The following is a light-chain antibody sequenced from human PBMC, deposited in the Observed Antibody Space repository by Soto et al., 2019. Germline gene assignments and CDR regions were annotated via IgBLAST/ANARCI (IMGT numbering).Light chain of an antibody. CDR2: GAS. CDR3: QKYGSSPPFS. Sequence: EIVMTQSPVTLSVSPGERATLSCRTSQSVNSRYLAWYQQRPGQAPRLLIYGASTRPTGIPDRFSGSGSGTDFTLTISSLEPEDFAVYYCQKYGSSPPFSFGPGTKVDIK. CDR1: QSVNSRY. J-gene: IGKJ3*01. V-gene: IGKV3-20*01.